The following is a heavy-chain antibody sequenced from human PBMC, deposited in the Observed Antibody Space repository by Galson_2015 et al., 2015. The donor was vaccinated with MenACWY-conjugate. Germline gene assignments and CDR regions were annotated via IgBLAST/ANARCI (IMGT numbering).Heavy chain of an antibody. Sequence: SLRLSCAASGFTFSSYDMSWVRQAPGKGLEWVSTISGSGGRTNHADSVKGRFTISRDNSKNTLYLQMNRLRAEDTAVYYCAKDLVEVADGIDVWGQGTTVTVSS. CDR1: GFTFSSYD. D-gene: IGHD2-15*01. J-gene: IGHJ6*02. V-gene: IGHV3-23*01. CDR2: ISGSGGRT. CDR3: AKDLVEVADGIDV.